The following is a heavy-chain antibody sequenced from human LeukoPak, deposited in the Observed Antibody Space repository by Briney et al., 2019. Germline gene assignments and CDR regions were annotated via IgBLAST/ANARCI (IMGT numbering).Heavy chain of an antibody. D-gene: IGHD1-26*01. CDR3: ARTTRGSYLYAFDI. J-gene: IGHJ3*02. CDR2: IYYSGST. CDR1: GGSISSYY. Sequence: SETLSLTCTVSGGSISSYYWSWIRQPPGKGLEWIGYIYYSGSTNYNPSLKSRVTISVDTSKNQFSLKLSSVTAADTAVYYCARTTRGSYLYAFDIWGQGTMVTVSS. V-gene: IGHV4-59*01.